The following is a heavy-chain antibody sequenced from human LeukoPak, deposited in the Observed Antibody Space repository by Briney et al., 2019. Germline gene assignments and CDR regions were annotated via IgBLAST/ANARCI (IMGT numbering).Heavy chain of an antibody. D-gene: IGHD2-2*01. CDR2: IYYSGST. J-gene: IGHJ5*02. CDR3: AIPRYCSSTSCYPQGGWFDP. Sequence: PSETLSLTCTVSGGSISSSSYYWGWIRQPPGKGLEWIGSIYYSGSTYYNPSLKSRVTISVDTSKNQFSLKLSSVTAADTAVYYCAIPRYCSSTSCYPQGGWFDPWGQGTLVTVSS. V-gene: IGHV4-39*01. CDR1: GGSISSSSYY.